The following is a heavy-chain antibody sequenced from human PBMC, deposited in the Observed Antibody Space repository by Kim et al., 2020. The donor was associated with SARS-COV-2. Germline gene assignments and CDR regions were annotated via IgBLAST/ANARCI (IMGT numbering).Heavy chain of an antibody. D-gene: IGHD6-13*01. J-gene: IGHJ3*02. V-gene: IGHV1-46*01. CDR3: AREKNSSSPDAFDI. Sequence: AQKFQGRVTMTRDTSTSTVYMELSSLRSEDTAVYYCAREKNSSSPDAFDIWGQGTMVTVSS.